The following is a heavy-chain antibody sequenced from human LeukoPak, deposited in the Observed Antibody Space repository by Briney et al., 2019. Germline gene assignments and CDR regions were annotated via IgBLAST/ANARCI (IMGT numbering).Heavy chain of an antibody. Sequence: SETLSLTCTVSGGSISSYYWSWIRQPAGKGLEWIGRIYTSGSTNYNPSLKSRVTTSVDTSKNQFSLKLSSVTAADTAVYYCARDRIGYCTNGVCYTSSSSSWYWFDPWGQGTLVTVSS. V-gene: IGHV4-4*07. CDR3: ARDRIGYCTNGVCYTSSSSSWYWFDP. CDR2: IYTSGST. CDR1: GGSISSYY. D-gene: IGHD2-8*01. J-gene: IGHJ5*02.